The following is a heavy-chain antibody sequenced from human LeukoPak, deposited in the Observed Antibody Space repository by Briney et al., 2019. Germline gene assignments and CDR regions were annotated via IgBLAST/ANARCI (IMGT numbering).Heavy chain of an antibody. D-gene: IGHD3-22*01. V-gene: IGHV3-74*01. CDR1: GFTFSSYW. J-gene: IGHJ4*02. Sequence: GGSLRLSRAASGFTFSSYWMHWVRQAPGKGLVWVSRIDTDGSNTGYADSVKGRFTISRDNAKNTVYLQINSLRAEDTALYYCARAMLDSSGRDYWGQGTLVTVSS. CDR3: ARAMLDSSGRDY. CDR2: IDTDGSNT.